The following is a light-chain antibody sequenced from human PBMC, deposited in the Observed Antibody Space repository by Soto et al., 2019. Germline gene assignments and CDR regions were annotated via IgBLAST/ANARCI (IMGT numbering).Light chain of an antibody. Sequence: QSVLARPAAVYGSPGQSLTISYTVTRRDVTGYNYVSWYQQYPGKSTKLLIYEVTHRTSGVSNRFSGSKSGDTASLTFSGLQAEDEADYFCSSYTVSHTLPSGFGTGSKVSVL. CDR2: EVT. CDR1: RRDVTGYNY. CDR3: SSYTVSHTLPSG. J-gene: IGLJ1*01. V-gene: IGLV2-14*01.